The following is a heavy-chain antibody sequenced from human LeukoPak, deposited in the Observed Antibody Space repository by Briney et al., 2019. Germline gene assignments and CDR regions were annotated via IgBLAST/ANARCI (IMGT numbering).Heavy chain of an antibody. V-gene: IGHV3-53*04. J-gene: IGHJ4*02. Sequence: QPGGSPRLSCAGSGLAVSSNYMGRVRPAPRKGLEWVSVIYSGCSPYLAASAKGRFNLSRSNSKDTLYLQMNCVRAEDTAVYYCARDLSWEGYCSSTSCFILYYWGQGALVTVSS. CDR2: IYSGCSP. D-gene: IGHD2-2*01. CDR1: GLAVSSNY. CDR3: ARDLSWEGYCSSTSCFILYY.